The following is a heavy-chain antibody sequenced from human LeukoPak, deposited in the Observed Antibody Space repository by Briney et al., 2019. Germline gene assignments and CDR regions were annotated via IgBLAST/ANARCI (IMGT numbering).Heavy chain of an antibody. J-gene: IGHJ4*02. Sequence: SETLSLTCTVSGGSISSSSYYWGWIRQPPGKGLEWIGSIYYSGSTYYNPSLKSRVTISVDTSKNQFSLKLSSVTAADTAVYYCAGFPFVGDYFNYFDYWGQGTLVTVSS. CDR2: IYYSGST. CDR3: AGFPFVGDYFNYFDY. CDR1: GGSISSSSYY. D-gene: IGHD4-17*01. V-gene: IGHV4-39*01.